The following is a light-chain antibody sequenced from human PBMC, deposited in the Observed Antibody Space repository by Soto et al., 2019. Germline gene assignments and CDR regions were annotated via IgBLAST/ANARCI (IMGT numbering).Light chain of an antibody. CDR2: TDN. J-gene: IGLJ3*02. V-gene: IGLV1-47*02. CDR3: AALDDSVSGRV. CDR1: SSNIGSNY. Sequence: QSVLTQPPSASGTPGQRVTISCSGSSSNIGSNYVYWYQQLPGTAPKLLIYTDNQRPSGVPDRFSESKTATLASLAITGLRSEDELDYSRAALDDSVSGRVFG.